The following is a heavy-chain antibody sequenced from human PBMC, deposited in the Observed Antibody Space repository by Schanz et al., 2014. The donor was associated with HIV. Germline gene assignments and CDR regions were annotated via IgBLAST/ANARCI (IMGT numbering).Heavy chain of an antibody. Sequence: VQMLESGGGSVQPGGSLRLSCAASGFTFTDNYMSWIRQAPGKGLEWLSYISVNGATREYADSVKGRFTISRDNSRNALYLHMNSLRADDTAIYYCVKAYSSGFSGAGSWGQGALVTVSS. V-gene: IGHV3-11*01. D-gene: IGHD5-18*01. CDR1: GFTFTDNY. CDR3: VKAYSSGFSGAGS. J-gene: IGHJ5*02. CDR2: ISVNGATR.